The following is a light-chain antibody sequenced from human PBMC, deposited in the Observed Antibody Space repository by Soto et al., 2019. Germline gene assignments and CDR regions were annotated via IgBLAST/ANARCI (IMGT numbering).Light chain of an antibody. V-gene: IGKV3-20*01. CDR3: QQNGRT. Sequence: EIVLTQSPGTLSSSPGERATLSCRASQSVSSTYLAWYQQKPGQTPRLLIYGASSRVTGIPDRFSGSGSGTEFTLTISRLEPEDFAVYYCQQNGRTFGQGTKVEIK. CDR1: QSVSSTY. CDR2: GAS. J-gene: IGKJ1*01.